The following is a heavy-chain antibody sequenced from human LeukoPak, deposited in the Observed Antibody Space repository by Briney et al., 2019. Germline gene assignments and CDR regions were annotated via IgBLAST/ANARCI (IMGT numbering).Heavy chain of an antibody. J-gene: IGHJ3*02. CDR1: GFTFSTYG. D-gene: IGHD2-15*01. CDR2: INTDGSKT. Sequence: GGSLRLSCAASGFTFSTYGMHWVRQAPGKGLVWVSRINTDGSKTTYADSVKGRFTMSRDSAKNTLYLQMNSPRAEDTAVYYCARESYCSGGGCYSGRAFDIWGQGTMVTVSS. V-gene: IGHV3-74*01. CDR3: ARESYCSGGGCYSGRAFDI.